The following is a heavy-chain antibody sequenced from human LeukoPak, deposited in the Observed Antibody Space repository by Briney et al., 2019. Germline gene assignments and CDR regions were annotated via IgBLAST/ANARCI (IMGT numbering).Heavy chain of an antibody. D-gene: IGHD6-19*01. CDR2: ISYDGSNK. CDR1: GFTFSSYG. V-gene: IGHV3-30*18. CDR3: ANPGIAVAGSGGFDV. J-gene: IGHJ3*01. Sequence: GGSLRLSCAASGFTFSSYGMHWVRQAPGKGLEWVAVISYDGSNKYYADSVKGRFTISRDNSKNTLYLQMNSLRAEDTAVYYCANPGIAVAGSGGFDVWGQGTMVTVSS.